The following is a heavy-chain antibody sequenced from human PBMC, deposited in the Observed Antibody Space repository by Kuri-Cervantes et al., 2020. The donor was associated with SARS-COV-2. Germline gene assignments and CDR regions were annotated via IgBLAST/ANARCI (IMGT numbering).Heavy chain of an antibody. CDR2: IYYSGST. V-gene: IGHV4-39*01. J-gene: IGHJ5*02. Sequence: GSLRLSCTVSGGSISISRYYWGWIRQPPGKGLEWIGRIYYSGSTYYNPSLKSRVTISVDTSKNQFSLKLSSVTAADTAVYYCARQIMSSITIFGVVITRNWFDPWGQGTLVTVSS. CDR1: GGSISISRYY. CDR3: ARQIMSSITIFGVVITRNWFDP. D-gene: IGHD3-3*01.